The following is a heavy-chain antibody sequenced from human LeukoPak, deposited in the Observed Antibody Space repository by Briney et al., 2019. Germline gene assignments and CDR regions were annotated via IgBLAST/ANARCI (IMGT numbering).Heavy chain of an antibody. D-gene: IGHD3-22*01. J-gene: IGHJ4*02. Sequence: ASVKVSCKASGYTFTSYDINWVRQATGQGLEWMGWVNPNSGNTGYAQKFQGRVTMTRNTSISTAYMELGSLRSEDTAVYYCARGHRYDSSVGYWGQGTLVTVSS. CDR1: GYTFTSYD. CDR3: ARGHRYDSSVGY. V-gene: IGHV1-8*01. CDR2: VNPNSGNT.